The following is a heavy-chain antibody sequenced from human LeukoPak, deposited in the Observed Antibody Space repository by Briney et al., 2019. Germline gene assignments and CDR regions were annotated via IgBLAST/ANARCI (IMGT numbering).Heavy chain of an antibody. V-gene: IGHV3-23*01. CDR1: GFTFSSYA. CDR3: ARDHSSGWYSDYFDY. Sequence: QPGGSLRLSCAASGFTFSSYAMTWVRQAPGKGLEWVSGISGSGVGTYYADSVKGRFTISRDNSKNTLYLQMNSLRAEDTAVYYCARDHSSGWYSDYFDYWGQGTLVTVSS. D-gene: IGHD6-19*01. J-gene: IGHJ4*02. CDR2: ISGSGVGT.